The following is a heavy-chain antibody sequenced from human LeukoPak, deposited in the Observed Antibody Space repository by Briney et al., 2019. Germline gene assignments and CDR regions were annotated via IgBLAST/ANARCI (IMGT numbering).Heavy chain of an antibody. V-gene: IGHV4-61*02. CDR2: IYTSGDT. CDR3: ARSRESFGVIIPSWFDP. CDR1: GGFISGASNF. D-gene: IGHD3-3*01. J-gene: IGHJ5*02. Sequence: SETLSLTCSVSGGFISGASNFWSWIRQPAGKNLEWVGRIYTSGDTNYNPSFESRVTISMDTSTNQVFLKLRSVTAADTAVYYCARSRESFGVIIPSWFDPWGQGTLVTVSS.